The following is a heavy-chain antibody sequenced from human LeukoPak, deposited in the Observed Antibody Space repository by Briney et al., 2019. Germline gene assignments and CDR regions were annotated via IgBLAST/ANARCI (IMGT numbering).Heavy chain of an antibody. CDR2: LSWNSHNI. CDR3: AKDREWELLGGDAFDV. J-gene: IGHJ3*01. V-gene: IGHV3-9*01. Sequence: SLRLSCAASGFTFDDYAMHWVRQAPGQGLEWVAGLSWNSHNISYADSVKGRFTISRDNANYSLYLQMDSLRPEDTALYYCAKDREWELLGGDAFDVWGQGTVVTVSS. CDR1: GFTFDDYA. D-gene: IGHD1-26*01.